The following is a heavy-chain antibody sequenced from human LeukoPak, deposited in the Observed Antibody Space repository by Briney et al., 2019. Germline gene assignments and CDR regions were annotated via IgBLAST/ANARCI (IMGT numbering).Heavy chain of an antibody. CDR2: ISAYNGNT. D-gene: IGHD1-1*01. Sequence: ASVKVSCKASGYTFTGYYMHWVRQAPGQGLEWMGWISAYNGNTNYAQKLQGRVTMTTDTSTSTAYMELRSLRSDDTAVYYCTRGRGGTIDRGYMDYWGQGTLVTVSS. J-gene: IGHJ4*02. CDR1: GYTFTGYY. V-gene: IGHV1-18*04. CDR3: TRGRGGTIDRGYMDY.